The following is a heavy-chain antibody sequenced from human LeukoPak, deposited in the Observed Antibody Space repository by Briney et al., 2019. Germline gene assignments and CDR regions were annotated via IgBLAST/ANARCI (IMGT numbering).Heavy chain of an antibody. V-gene: IGHV4-59*01. D-gene: IGHD5-18*01. CDR3: ARAGYSYGTGYYFDY. CDR1: GGSFSSYC. Sequence: KPSETLSLTCTASGGSFSSYCWSWIRLPPGKGLEWIGYIYYTGATYYNPSVKSRVTISLDTSKNQFSLKLSSVTAADAAVYYCARAGYSYGTGYYFDYWGQGALVTVFS. J-gene: IGHJ4*02. CDR2: IYYTGAT.